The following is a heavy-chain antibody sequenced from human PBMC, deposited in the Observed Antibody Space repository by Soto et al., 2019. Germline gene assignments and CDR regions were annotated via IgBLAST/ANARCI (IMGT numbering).Heavy chain of an antibody. D-gene: IGHD2-21*02. CDR3: ASPVTTEVTALKDNYYCGRDV. J-gene: IGHJ6*02. V-gene: IGHV5-10-1*01. CDR2: IDPSDSYT. Sequence: PGESLKISCKGSGYSFTSYWISWVRQMPGKGLEWMGRIDPSDSYTNYSPSFQGHVTISADKSISTAYLQWSSLKASDTAMYYCASPVTTEVTALKDNYYCGRDVWCQWKRVTLS. CDR1: GYSFTSYW.